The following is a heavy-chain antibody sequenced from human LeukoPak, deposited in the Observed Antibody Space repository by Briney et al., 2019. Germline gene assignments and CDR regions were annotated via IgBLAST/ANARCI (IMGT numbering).Heavy chain of an antibody. CDR2: ISGSGGST. Sequence: GGSLRLSCAASGFTFSSYAMSWVRRAPGKGLEWVSAISGSGGSTYYADSVKGRFTISRDNSKNTLYLQMNSLRAEDTAVYYCAKDLYDSSGFDYWGQGTLVTVSS. D-gene: IGHD3-22*01. CDR3: AKDLYDSSGFDY. J-gene: IGHJ4*02. V-gene: IGHV3-23*01. CDR1: GFTFSSYA.